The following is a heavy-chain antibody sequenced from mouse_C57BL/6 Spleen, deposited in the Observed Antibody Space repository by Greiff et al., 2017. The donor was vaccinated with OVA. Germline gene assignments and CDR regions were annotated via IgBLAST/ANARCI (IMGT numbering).Heavy chain of an antibody. CDR2: IYPGDGDT. Sequence: VHLVESGPELVKPGASVKISCKASGYAFSSSWMNWVKQRPGKGLEWIGRIYPGDGDTNYNGKFKGKATLTADKSSSTAYMQLSSLTSEDSAVYFCARDYAGFDYWGQGTTLTVSS. D-gene: IGHD1-1*02. J-gene: IGHJ2*01. V-gene: IGHV1-82*01. CDR1: GYAFSSSW. CDR3: ARDYAGFDY.